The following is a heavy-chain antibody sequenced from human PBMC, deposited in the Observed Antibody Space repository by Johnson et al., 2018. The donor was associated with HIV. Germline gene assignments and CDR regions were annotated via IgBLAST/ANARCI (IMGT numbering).Heavy chain of an antibody. CDR2: IKSETGGGTA. CDR3: TTLDAFDI. V-gene: IGHV3-15*01. J-gene: IGHJ3*02. CDR1: GFTFSHAW. Sequence: VQLVESGGGLVKPGGSLRLSCAASGFTFSHAWMSWVRQAPGKGLEWVGRIKSETGGGTADYAAPVKGRFTISRDDSKNMVFMQMNSLKTEDTACYYCTTLDAFDIWGQGTMVTVSS.